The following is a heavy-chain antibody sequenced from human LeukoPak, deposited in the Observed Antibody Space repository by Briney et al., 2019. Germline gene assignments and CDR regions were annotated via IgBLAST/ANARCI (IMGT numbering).Heavy chain of an antibody. CDR2: IIPIFGTA. Sequence: ASVKVSCKASGYTFTSYAMNWVRQAPGQGLEWMGGIIPIFGTANYAQKFQGRVTITTDESTSTAYMELSSLRSEDTAVYYCASCVVPAARYPLDAFDIWGQGTMVTVSS. CDR3: ASCVVPAARYPLDAFDI. J-gene: IGHJ3*02. D-gene: IGHD2-2*01. CDR1: GYTFTSYA. V-gene: IGHV1-69*05.